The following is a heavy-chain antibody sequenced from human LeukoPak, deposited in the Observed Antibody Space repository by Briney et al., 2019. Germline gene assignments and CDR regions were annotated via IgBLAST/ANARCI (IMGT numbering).Heavy chain of an antibody. J-gene: IGHJ4*02. D-gene: IGHD3-22*01. Sequence: SETLSLTCTVSGGSFRSSSYYWGWIRQPPGKGLEWIGSIYYSGSTYYNPSLKSRVTISVDTSKNQFSLKLSSVTAADTAVYYCARVDSGGYHSDYWGQGTLVTVSS. V-gene: IGHV4-39*07. CDR2: IYYSGST. CDR3: ARVDSGGYHSDY. CDR1: GGSFRSSSYY.